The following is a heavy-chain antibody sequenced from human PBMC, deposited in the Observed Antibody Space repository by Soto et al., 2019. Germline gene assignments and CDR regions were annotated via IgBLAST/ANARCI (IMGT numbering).Heavy chain of an antibody. Sequence: PGGSLRLSXAASGFTFSSYSMNWARQAPGKGLEWVSSISSSSSYIYYADSVKGRFTISRDNAKNSLYLQMNSLRAEDTAVYYCARDYYDFWSGIHYYYYGMDVWGQGTTVTVSS. CDR3: ARDYYDFWSGIHYYYYGMDV. CDR1: GFTFSSYS. CDR2: ISSSSSYI. V-gene: IGHV3-21*01. J-gene: IGHJ6*02. D-gene: IGHD3-3*01.